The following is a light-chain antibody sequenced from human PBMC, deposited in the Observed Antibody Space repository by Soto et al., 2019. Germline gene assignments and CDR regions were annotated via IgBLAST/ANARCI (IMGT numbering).Light chain of an antibody. CDR1: QSVSSSH. J-gene: IGKJ1*01. CDR3: QQYGSSLWT. V-gene: IGKV3-20*01. Sequence: EIVLTQSPGTQSLSPGARATLSCRASQSVSSSHLAWYQQKPGQAPRLLIYGASSRATGTPDRFSGSGSGTDFTLTINRLEPEDFAVYYCQQYGSSLWTFGQGTTVDIK. CDR2: GAS.